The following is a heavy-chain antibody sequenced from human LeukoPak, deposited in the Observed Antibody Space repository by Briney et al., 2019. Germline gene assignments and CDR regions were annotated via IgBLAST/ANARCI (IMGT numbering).Heavy chain of an antibody. CDR3: ARTRLLSIAAATKAWFDP. Sequence: SQTLSLTCAISGDSVSINSAAWNWIRQSPSRGLEWLGRTYYRSKWYNDYAVSVKSRITINPDTSKNQFSLQLNSVTPEDTAVYSCARTRLLSIAAATKAWFDPWGQGTLVTVSS. D-gene: IGHD6-13*01. CDR2: TYYRSKWYN. J-gene: IGHJ5*02. CDR1: GDSVSINSAA. V-gene: IGHV6-1*01.